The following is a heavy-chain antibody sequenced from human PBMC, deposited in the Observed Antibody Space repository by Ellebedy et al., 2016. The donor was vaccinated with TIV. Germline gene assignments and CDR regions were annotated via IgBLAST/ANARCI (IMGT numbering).Heavy chain of an antibody. Sequence: GESLKISCAASGFTFRSYGMSGVRQAPGRGLEWRAVISYDGSDKSYGDSVKGLFNISRDNSKNTLYLQMNSLRVEDTAVYYCAKYNGSYYTFDHWGQGTLVTVSS. J-gene: IGHJ4*02. CDR3: AKYNGSYYTFDH. CDR2: ISYDGSDK. D-gene: IGHD1-26*01. CDR1: GFTFRSYG. V-gene: IGHV3-30*18.